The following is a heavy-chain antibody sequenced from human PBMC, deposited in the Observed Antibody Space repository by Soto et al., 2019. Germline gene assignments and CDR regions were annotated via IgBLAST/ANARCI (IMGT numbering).Heavy chain of an antibody. D-gene: IGHD6-19*01. J-gene: IGHJ4*02. V-gene: IGHV4-59*01. CDR1: GGSISSYY. CDR3: ARDGGIAVAGRRPEPLYYFDY. CDR2: IYYSGST. Sequence: SETLSLTCTVSGGSISSYYWSWIRQPPGKGLEWIGYIYYSGSTNYNPSLKSRVTISVDTSKNQFSLKLSSVTAADTAVYYCARDGGIAVAGRRPEPLYYFDYWGQGTLVTVSS.